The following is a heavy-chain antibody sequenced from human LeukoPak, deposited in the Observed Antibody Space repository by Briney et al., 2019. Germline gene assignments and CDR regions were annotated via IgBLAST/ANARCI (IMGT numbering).Heavy chain of an antibody. D-gene: IGHD1-1*01. CDR2: ISSSSIHI. CDR3: ARGRQTGHFDY. CDR1: GFTFSSYS. J-gene: IGHJ4*02. Sequence: GGSLRLSCAASGFTFSSYSVNWVRQAPGKGLEWVSSISSSSIHIYYADSVKGRFTISRDNAKNSLYLQMNSLRAEDTAVYYCARGRQTGHFDYWGQGTLVTVSS. V-gene: IGHV3-21*01.